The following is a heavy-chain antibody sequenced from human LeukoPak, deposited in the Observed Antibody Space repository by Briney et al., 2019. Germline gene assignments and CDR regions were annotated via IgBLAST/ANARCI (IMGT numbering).Heavy chain of an antibody. Sequence: SDPLSLTCTVSGASMSSYYWSWIRQPPGKGLEWIGYIYYSGSTNYNPALKSRVTISEDTSKNQISLKLSSVTAADTAVYYCARVRGYYDSSGYDYWGQGTLVTVSS. D-gene: IGHD3-22*01. J-gene: IGHJ4*02. CDR3: ARVRGYYDSSGYDY. V-gene: IGHV4-59*07. CDR1: GASMSSYY. CDR2: IYYSGST.